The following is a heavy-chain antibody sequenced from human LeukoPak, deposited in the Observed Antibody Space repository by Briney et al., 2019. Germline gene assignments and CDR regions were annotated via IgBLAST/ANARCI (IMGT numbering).Heavy chain of an antibody. J-gene: IGHJ4*02. CDR3: ARARGNCGGDCYPFDY. CDR2: ISSSSSYT. Sequence: GGSLRLSCAASGFTFSDYYMSWIRQAPGKGLEWVSYISSSSSYTNYADSVKGRFTISRDSAKNSLYLQMNSLRAEDTAVYYCARARGNCGGDCYPFDYWGQGTLVTVSS. D-gene: IGHD2-21*02. V-gene: IGHV3-11*03. CDR1: GFTFSDYY.